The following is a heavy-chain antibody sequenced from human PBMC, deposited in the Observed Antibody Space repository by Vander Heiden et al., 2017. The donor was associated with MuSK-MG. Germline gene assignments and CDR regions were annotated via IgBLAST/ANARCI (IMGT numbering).Heavy chain of an antibody. J-gene: IGHJ4*02. CDR3: ARRRGDQLLYAYFDY. V-gene: IGHV4-39*01. CDR2: IYYGEST. D-gene: IGHD2-2*02. CDR1: AGSISRGSYY. Sequence: QLQLQESGPGVVEPSETLSPTCTVSAGSISRGSYYWGCTRQPPGKGLEWIGNIYYGESTFYNPSLKSRVTISVDTSKNQFSLNLSSVTAADTAVYYCARRRGDQLLYAYFDYWGQGTLVTVSS.